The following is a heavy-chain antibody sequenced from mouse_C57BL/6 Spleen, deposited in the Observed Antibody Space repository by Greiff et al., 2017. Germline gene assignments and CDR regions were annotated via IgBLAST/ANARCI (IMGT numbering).Heavy chain of an antibody. CDR3: TTFSTMVSAWFAY. CDR2: IDPENGDT. CDR1: GFNIKDDY. Sequence: VQLKESGAELVRPGASVKLSCTASGFNIKDDYMHWVKQRPEQGLEWIGWIDPENGDTEYASKFQGKATITADTSSNTAYLQLSSLTSEDTAVYYCTTFSTMVSAWFAYWGQGTLVTVSA. J-gene: IGHJ3*01. D-gene: IGHD2-2*01. V-gene: IGHV14-4*01.